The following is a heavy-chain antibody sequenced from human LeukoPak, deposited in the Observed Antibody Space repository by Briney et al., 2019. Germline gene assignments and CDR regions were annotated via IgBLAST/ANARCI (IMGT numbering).Heavy chain of an antibody. J-gene: IGHJ4*02. D-gene: IGHD3-3*02. CDR3: TTGIDDEGGY. CDR2: IKTNAEGGTL. Sequence: GGSLRLSCAASGFTFSAYHINWVRQAPGKGLEWVGRIKTNAEGGTLDYTAPVKGRFTISRDDSKNTLYLQMDSLEVEDTGMYYCTTGIDDEGGYWGQGTLVTVSS. CDR1: GFTFSAYH. V-gene: IGHV3-15*07.